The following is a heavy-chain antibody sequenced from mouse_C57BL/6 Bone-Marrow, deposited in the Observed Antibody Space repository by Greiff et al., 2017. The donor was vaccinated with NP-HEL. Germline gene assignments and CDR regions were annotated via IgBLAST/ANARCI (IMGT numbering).Heavy chain of an antibody. CDR1: GYTFTDYY. CDR3: ARFDYDLWFAY. Sequence: EVQLQQSGPELVKPGASVKISCKASGYTFTDYYMNWVKQSHGKSLEWIGDINPNNGGTSYNQKFKGKATLTVDKSSSTAYMELRSLTSEDSAVYYCARFDYDLWFAYWGQGTLVTVSA. J-gene: IGHJ3*01. CDR2: INPNNGGT. V-gene: IGHV1-26*01. D-gene: IGHD2-4*01.